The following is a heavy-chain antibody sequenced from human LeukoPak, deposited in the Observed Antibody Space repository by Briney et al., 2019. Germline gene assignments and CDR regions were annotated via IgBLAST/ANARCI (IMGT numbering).Heavy chain of an antibody. CDR2: IRSKANSYAT. V-gene: IGHV3-73*01. CDR1: GFTFSGSA. CDR3: TRGVNYDWFDP. Sequence: GGSLRLPCAASGFTFSGSAMHWVRQASGKGLEWVGRIRSKANSYATAYAASVKGRFTISRDDSKNTAYLQMNSLKTEDTAVYYCTRGVNYDWFDPWGQGTLVTVSS. J-gene: IGHJ5*02. D-gene: IGHD4-11*01.